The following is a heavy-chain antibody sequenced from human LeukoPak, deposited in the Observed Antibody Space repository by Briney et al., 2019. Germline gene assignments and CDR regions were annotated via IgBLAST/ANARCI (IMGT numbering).Heavy chain of an antibody. D-gene: IGHD2-2*01. CDR2: IISIFGTA. Sequence: SVKVSCKASGGTFSSYAISWVRQAPGQGLEWMGGIISIFGTANYAQKFQGRVTITTDESTSTAYMELSSLRSEDTAVYYCARALGYCSSTSCYSNYYYMDVWGKGTTVTVSS. CDR1: GGTFSSYA. V-gene: IGHV1-69*05. J-gene: IGHJ6*03. CDR3: ARALGYCSSTSCYSNYYYMDV.